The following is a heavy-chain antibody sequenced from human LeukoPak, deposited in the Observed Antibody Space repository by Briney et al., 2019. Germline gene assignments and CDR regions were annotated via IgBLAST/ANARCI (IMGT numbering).Heavy chain of an antibody. V-gene: IGHV3-23*01. J-gene: IGHJ4*02. Sequence: PGASLRLSCAASGFTFSSYAMSWVRQAPGKGLEWVSAISGSGGSTYYADSVKGRFTISRDNSKNTLYLQMNSLRAEDTAVYYCAKSRSGWYWGYFDYWGQGTLVTVSS. CDR1: GFTFSSYA. CDR2: ISGSGGST. D-gene: IGHD6-19*01. CDR3: AKSRSGWYWGYFDY.